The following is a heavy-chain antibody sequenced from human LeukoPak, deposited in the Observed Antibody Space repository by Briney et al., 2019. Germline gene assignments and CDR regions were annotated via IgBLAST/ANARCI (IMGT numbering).Heavy chain of an antibody. D-gene: IGHD3-16*01. V-gene: IGHV3-30*04. CDR3: ARGGRHWYFDL. Sequence: PGGSLRLSCAASGFTFTSFAMHWVRQAPGKGLEWVSVISSDGNNEYYADSVKGRFTISRDNSKNTLYVQMNGLRLEDTAVYYCARGGRHWYFDLWGRGTLVTVSS. CDR1: GFTFTSFA. J-gene: IGHJ2*01. CDR2: ISSDGNNE.